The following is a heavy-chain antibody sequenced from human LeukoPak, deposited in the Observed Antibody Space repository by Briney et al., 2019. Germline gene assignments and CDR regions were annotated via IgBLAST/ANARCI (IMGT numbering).Heavy chain of an antibody. V-gene: IGHV4-61*02. J-gene: IGHJ4*02. D-gene: IGHD3-22*01. CDR2: IHTSGST. CDR3: ARYDSSVLIDY. Sequence: SQTLSLTCTVSGGSISSGFYYGSWIRQPAGKGLEWIGRIHTSGSTNYNPSLKSRVTISVDTSKNQFSVRLSSVTAADTAVYYCARYDSSVLIDYWGQGTLVTVSS. CDR1: GGSISSGFYY.